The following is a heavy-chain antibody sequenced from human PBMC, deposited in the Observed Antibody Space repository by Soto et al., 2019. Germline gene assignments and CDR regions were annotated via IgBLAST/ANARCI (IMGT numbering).Heavy chain of an antibody. V-gene: IGHV1-18*01. CDR3: ARGGPRAPFDY. Sequence: GASVKVSCKASGYTFRSYGISWVRQAPGQGLEWMGWISANSGNTNYAQKVQGRVTMTTNTSKRTAYIQLRSLQSDDTAMYYSARGGPRAPFDYWR. CDR1: GYTFRSYG. J-gene: IGHJ4*01. CDR2: ISANSGNT. D-gene: IGHD3-16*01.